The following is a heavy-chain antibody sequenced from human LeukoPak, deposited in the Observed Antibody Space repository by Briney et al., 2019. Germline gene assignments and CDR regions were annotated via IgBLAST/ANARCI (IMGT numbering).Heavy chain of an antibody. CDR3: AELGITMIGGV. D-gene: IGHD3-10*02. CDR2: ISSSGSII. Sequence: GSLRLSCVASGFTFSDYEMNWVRQAPGKGLEWVSYISSSGSIIYYADSVKGRFTISRDNAKNSLYLQMNSLRAEDTAVYYCAELGITMIGGVWGKGTTVTISS. J-gene: IGHJ6*04. V-gene: IGHV3-48*03. CDR1: GFTFSDYE.